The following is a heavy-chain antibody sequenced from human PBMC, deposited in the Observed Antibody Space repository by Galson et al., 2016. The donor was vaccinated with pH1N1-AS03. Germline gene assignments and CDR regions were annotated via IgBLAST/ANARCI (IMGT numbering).Heavy chain of an antibody. V-gene: IGHV3-7*03. Sequence: SLRLSCAASGFSINSYWMTWVRQAPGKGPEWVANIKKDGSEKYYVDSVKGRFTISRDNAENSVYLQLNSLRAEDTALYYCAKSPGYCSAGSCSDLGYFDYWGQGTLVTVSS. CDR3: AKSPGYCSAGSCSDLGYFDY. CDR1: GFSINSYW. J-gene: IGHJ4*02. D-gene: IGHD2-15*01. CDR2: IKKDGSEK.